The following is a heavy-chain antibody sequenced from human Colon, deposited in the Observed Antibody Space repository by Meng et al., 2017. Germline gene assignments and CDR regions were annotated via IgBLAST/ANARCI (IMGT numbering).Heavy chain of an antibody. CDR2: IKEDGSEK. CDR1: GFTFRAYW. D-gene: IGHD3-16*01. Sequence: VQGGVSGGGLGQPGGSVRLSCVGSGFTFRAYWMGWVRQAPGKGLEWVANIKEDGSEKYYTDSVRGRFTISRDNAKNLVYLQMNRLRGDDTAVYYCTRGRITSWGQGTLVTVSS. V-gene: IGHV3-7*01. J-gene: IGHJ5*02. CDR3: TRGRITS.